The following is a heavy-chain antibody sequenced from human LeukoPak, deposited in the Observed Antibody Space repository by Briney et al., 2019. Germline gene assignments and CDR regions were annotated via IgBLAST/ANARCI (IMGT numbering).Heavy chain of an antibody. CDR3: AKDNRYCSSTSCYDDAFDI. D-gene: IGHD2-2*01. V-gene: IGHV3-23*01. J-gene: IGHJ3*02. CDR2: ISGSGGST. CDR1: GFTFSSYW. Sequence: GGSLRLSCAASGFTFSSYWMNWVRQAPGKGLEWVSAISGSGGSTYYADSVKGRFTISRDNSKNTLYLQMNSLRAEDTAVYYCAKDNRYCSSTSCYDDAFDIWGQGTMVTVSS.